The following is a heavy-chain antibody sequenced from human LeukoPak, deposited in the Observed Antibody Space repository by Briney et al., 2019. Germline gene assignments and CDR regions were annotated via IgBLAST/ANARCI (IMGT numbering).Heavy chain of an antibody. CDR3: ACRTGTITYYYYYMDV. CDR2: ISCGGNT. J-gene: IGHJ6*03. CDR1: VGSISSSSYY. D-gene: IGHD1-7*01. V-gene: IGHV4-39*01. Sequence: SDTLSLTCTVSVGSISSSSYYWGWIRQPPGKGLDWIGSISCGGNTYYNPSLTSRVTISVVTSKNQFSLQLSAVTAHDTAVHYCACRTGTITYYYYYMDVWGKGATVTVSS.